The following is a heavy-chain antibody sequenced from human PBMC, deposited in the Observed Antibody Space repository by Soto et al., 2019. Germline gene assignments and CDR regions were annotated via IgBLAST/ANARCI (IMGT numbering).Heavy chain of an antibody. V-gene: IGHV5-51*01. Sequence: GESLKISCKGSGYSFTSYWIGWVRQMPGRGLEWMGIIYPDDSDTRYSPSFQGQVTISADKSISTAYLQWSSLKASDTAMYYRARLNSYGHTSYFDYWGQGTLITVSS. J-gene: IGHJ4*02. CDR2: IYPDDSDT. CDR1: GYSFTSYW. CDR3: ARLNSYGHTSYFDY. D-gene: IGHD5-18*01.